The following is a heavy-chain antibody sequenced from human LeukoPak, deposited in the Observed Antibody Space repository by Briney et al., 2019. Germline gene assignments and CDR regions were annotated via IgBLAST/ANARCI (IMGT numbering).Heavy chain of an antibody. CDR3: ARARIAAPLLDY. V-gene: IGHV3-48*03. D-gene: IGHD6-13*01. CDR2: ISDNGKAK. J-gene: IGHJ4*02. Sequence: GGSLRLSCAACCFTFSNYEMNWVRQTPGKGLEWVSFISDNGKAKSYVDSVRGRFIISRDNAKTSLFLQMSSLRVEDTAVYYCARARIAAPLLDYWGQGTLVTVSS. CDR1: CFTFSNYE.